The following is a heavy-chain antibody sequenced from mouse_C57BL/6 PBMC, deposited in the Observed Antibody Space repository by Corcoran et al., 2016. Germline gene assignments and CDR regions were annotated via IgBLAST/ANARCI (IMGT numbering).Heavy chain of an antibody. Sequence: QVQLQQSGAELMKPGASVKLSCKATGYTFTGYWIEWVKQRPGHGLEWIGEILPGSGSTNYNEKFKGKATFTADTSSNTAYMQLSSLTTEDSAIYYCARSGLIYYGSSPAWFAYWGQGTLVTVSA. CDR3: ARSGLIYYGSSPAWFAY. CDR1: GYTFTGYW. CDR2: ILPGSGST. V-gene: IGHV1-9*01. D-gene: IGHD1-1*01. J-gene: IGHJ3*01.